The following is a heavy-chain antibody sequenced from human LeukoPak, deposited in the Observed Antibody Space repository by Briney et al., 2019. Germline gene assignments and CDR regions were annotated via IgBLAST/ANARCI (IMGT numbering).Heavy chain of an antibody. Sequence: GGSLRLSCAASGFTFSSYEMHWVRQPPGKGLEWVSYISSSDSTIYYADSVKGRFTISRDNAKNSLYLQMNSLRTEDTAVYYCARDHRWGFDYWGRGTLVTVSS. CDR1: GFTFSSYE. D-gene: IGHD7-27*01. V-gene: IGHV3-48*03. J-gene: IGHJ4*02. CDR2: ISSSDSTI. CDR3: ARDHRWGFDY.